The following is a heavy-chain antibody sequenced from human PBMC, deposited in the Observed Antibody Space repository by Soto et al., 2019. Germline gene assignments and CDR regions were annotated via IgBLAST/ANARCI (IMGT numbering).Heavy chain of an antibody. CDR1: GGSFSGYY. D-gene: IGHD3-10*01. CDR2: INHSGST. CDR3: ARGSSMVRGVIITMGGYFDY. Sequence: QVQLQQWGAGLLKPSETLSLTCAVYGGSFSGYYWSWIRQPPGKGLEWIGEINHSGSTNYNPSLKGRVTISVDTSKNQFSLKLSSVTAADTAVYYCARGSSMVRGVIITMGGYFDYWGQGTLVTVSS. J-gene: IGHJ4*02. V-gene: IGHV4-34*01.